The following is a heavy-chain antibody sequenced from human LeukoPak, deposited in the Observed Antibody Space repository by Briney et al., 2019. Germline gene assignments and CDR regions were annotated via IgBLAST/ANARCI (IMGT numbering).Heavy chain of an antibody. CDR1: GFTFDDYA. CDR2: ISWNSGSI. CDR3: ARIKSQGVVVPLLRSTYYFDY. D-gene: IGHD2-21*01. Sequence: GGSLRLSCAASGFTFDDYAMHWGRHAPGKRLEWVSGISWNSGSIGYADSVKGRFTISRDNAKNSLYLQMNSLTAQDTPVYHCARIKSQGVVVPLLRSTYYFDYWGQGTLVTVSS. V-gene: IGHV3-9*01. J-gene: IGHJ4*02.